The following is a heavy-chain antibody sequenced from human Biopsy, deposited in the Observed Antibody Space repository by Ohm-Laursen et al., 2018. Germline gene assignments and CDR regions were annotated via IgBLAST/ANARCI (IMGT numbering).Heavy chain of an antibody. CDR3: ARLTGDPSY. Sequence: LSCAASGFTFSDHYWAWIRQPPGKGLEWIGSVYHSGTTYYSPSLKSRVTISVDTSKNQFSLKVISVTAADTAVYYCARLTGDPSYWGQGILVTVSS. J-gene: IGHJ4*02. D-gene: IGHD7-27*01. V-gene: IGHV4-38-2*01. CDR2: VYHSGTT. CDR1: GFTFSDHY.